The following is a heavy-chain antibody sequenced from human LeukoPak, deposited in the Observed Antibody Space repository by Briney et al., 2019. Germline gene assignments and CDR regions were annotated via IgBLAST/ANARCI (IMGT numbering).Heavy chain of an antibody. V-gene: IGHV3-23*01. J-gene: IGHJ3*02. Sequence: PGRSLRLSCAASGFTFSSYAMHWVRQAPGKGLEWVSAIRGSGGSTYYADSVKDRFTISRDNSKNTLYLQMNSLRAEDTAVYYCGRDPNGDYIGAFDMWGQGTVVTVSS. CDR2: IRGSGGST. D-gene: IGHD4-17*01. CDR1: GFTFSSYA. CDR3: GRDPNGDYIGAFDM.